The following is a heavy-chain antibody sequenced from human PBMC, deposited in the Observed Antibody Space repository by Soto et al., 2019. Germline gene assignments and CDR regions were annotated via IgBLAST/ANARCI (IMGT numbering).Heavy chain of an antibody. CDR1: VGSISSGGYY. CDR2: TYYSGST. CDR3: ARGLEGNDYGDLYYFDY. J-gene: IGHJ4*02. V-gene: IGHV4-31*03. D-gene: IGHD4-17*01. Sequence: TLSLTCTVSVGSISSGGYYLSWILQHPGKGLEWIGYTYYSGSTYYNPSLKSRVTISVDTSKNQFSLKLSSVTAADTAVYYCARGLEGNDYGDLYYFDYWGQGTLVTVSS.